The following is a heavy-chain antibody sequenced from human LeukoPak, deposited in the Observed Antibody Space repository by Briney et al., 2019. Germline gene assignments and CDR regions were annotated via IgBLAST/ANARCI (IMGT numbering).Heavy chain of an antibody. CDR3: AREEAVAGNFDY. D-gene: IGHD6-19*01. J-gene: IGHJ4*02. CDR2: ISYDGSNK. Sequence: GRSLSLSCAASGFRFSSYGMHWVRQAPGKGLEWVAVISYDGSNKYYADSVKGRFTISRDNSKNTLYLQMNSLRAEDTAVYYCAREEAVAGNFDYWGQGTLVTVSS. CDR1: GFRFSSYG. V-gene: IGHV3-30*19.